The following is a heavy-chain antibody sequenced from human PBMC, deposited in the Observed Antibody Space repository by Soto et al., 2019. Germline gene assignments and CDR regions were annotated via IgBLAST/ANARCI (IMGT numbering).Heavy chain of an antibody. J-gene: IGHJ6*02. CDR2: IIDSGGST. Sequence: GGSLGLSCAASGFTLSSWAMGWVRQAPGKGLEWVSDIIDSGGSTYYADAVKGRFTISRDNSKSTLYLQMNSLRAEDTAVYYCGKGRSYYYYYGVDVWGQGTLVTVSS. D-gene: IGHD1-26*01. V-gene: IGHV3-23*01. CDR3: GKGRSYYYYYGVDV. CDR1: GFTLSSWA.